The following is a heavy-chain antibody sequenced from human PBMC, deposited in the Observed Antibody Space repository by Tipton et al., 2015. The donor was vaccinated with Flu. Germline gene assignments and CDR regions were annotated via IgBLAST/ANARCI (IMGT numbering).Heavy chain of an antibody. CDR3: ATHRGPFDTTGYADL. D-gene: IGHD1-1*01. V-gene: IGHV3-33*08. CDR1: GLTFSNYG. J-gene: IGHJ5*02. Sequence: SLRLSCKTSGLTFSNYGMHWVRRAPGKGLEWVTIIYYDGYNKYYADSVRGRFTISRDDSKNTLYLQMDRLTAEDTAVYYCATHRGPFDTTGYADLWGQGTLVTVSS. CDR2: IYYDGYNK.